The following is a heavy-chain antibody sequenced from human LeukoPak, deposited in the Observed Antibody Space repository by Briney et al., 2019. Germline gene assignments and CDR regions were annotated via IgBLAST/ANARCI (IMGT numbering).Heavy chain of an antibody. Sequence: SETLSLTCAVYGGSFSGYYWSWIRQPPGKGLEWIGEINHSGSTNCNPSLKSRVTISVDTSKNQFSLKLSSVTAADTAVYYCARLGSGHYYDSSGYRRYNWFDPWGQGTLVTVSS. V-gene: IGHV4-34*01. CDR3: ARLGSGHYYDSSGYRRYNWFDP. CDR2: INHSGST. D-gene: IGHD3-22*01. J-gene: IGHJ5*02. CDR1: GGSFSGYY.